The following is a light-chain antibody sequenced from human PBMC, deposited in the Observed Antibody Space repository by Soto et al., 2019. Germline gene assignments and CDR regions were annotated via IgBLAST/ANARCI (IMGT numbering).Light chain of an antibody. CDR1: QSVSSN. CDR3: QQYNNWPRT. V-gene: IGKV3-15*01. Sequence: EIVMTQSPATLSVSPGERATLSCRASQSVSSNVAWYQQKPGQAPRLLIHGASTRATGIPARFSGSGSGTEFTLTISSLQSEDFGIYYCQQYNNWPRTFGQGTKVDIK. CDR2: GAS. J-gene: IGKJ1*01.